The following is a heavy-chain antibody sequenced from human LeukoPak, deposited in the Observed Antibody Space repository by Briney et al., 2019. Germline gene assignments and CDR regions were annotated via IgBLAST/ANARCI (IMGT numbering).Heavy chain of an antibody. Sequence: SETLSLTCTVSGGSISSHYWSWIRQPPGKGLEWIWSIYYSGSTNYNPSLKSRVTISVDTSKNQFSLKLSSVTAADTAVYYCARVRDGYNYFDYWGQGTLVTVSS. CDR3: ARVRDGYNYFDY. V-gene: IGHV4-59*11. D-gene: IGHD5-24*01. J-gene: IGHJ4*02. CDR1: GGSISSHY. CDR2: IYYSGST.